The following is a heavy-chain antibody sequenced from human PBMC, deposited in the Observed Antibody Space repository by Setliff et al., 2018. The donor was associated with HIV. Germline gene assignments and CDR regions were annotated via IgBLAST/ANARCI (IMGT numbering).Heavy chain of an antibody. Sequence: ASVKVSCKASGYTLTDHYIHWVRQAPGQGLEWMGRINPRDGSTGYAQRFQGRVTMTRDTSRGTVYMELRSLSSEDTAVYCCARAPFTSGHYGADYWGQGTLVTVSS. J-gene: IGHJ4*02. CDR3: ARAPFTSGHYGADY. CDR2: INPRDGST. V-gene: IGHV1-46*01. D-gene: IGHD3-10*01. CDR1: GYTLTDHY.